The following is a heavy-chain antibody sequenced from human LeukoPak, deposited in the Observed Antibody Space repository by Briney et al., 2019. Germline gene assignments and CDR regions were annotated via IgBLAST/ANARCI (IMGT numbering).Heavy chain of an antibody. J-gene: IGHJ3*02. CDR3: ARDSSNGDAFDI. CDR2: IIPIFGTA. D-gene: IGHD6-13*01. CDR1: GGTFSSYA. V-gene: IGHV1-69*01. Sequence: ASVKVSCKASGGTFSSYAISWVRQAPGQGLEWMGGIIPIFGTANYAQKFQGRVTITADESTSTAYMELSSLRSEDTAVYYCARDSSNGDAFDIWGQGTMVTVSS.